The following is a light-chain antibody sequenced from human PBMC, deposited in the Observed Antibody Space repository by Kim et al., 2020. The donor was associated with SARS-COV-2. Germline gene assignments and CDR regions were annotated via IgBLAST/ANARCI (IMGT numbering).Light chain of an antibody. CDR3: QAWDSSIYV. CDR2: RDN. Sequence: SVSQGKAASITGAGDKLGDKYASWYQQKPGQSPVVVIFRDNRRPSGIPERFSGSNSGKTATLTISGTKAMDEADYYCQAWDSSIYVFGTGTKGTVL. CDR1: KLGDKY. V-gene: IGLV3-1*01. J-gene: IGLJ1*01.